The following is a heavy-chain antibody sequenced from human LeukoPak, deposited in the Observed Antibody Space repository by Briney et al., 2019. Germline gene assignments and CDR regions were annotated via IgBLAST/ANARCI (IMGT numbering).Heavy chain of an antibody. CDR2: IIPIFGTA. CDR3: ARGPGEGYYYYYMDV. D-gene: IGHD3-16*01. V-gene: IGHV1-69*13. J-gene: IGHJ6*03. CDR1: GGTFSSYA. Sequence: ASVKVSCKASGGTFSSYAISWVRQAPGQGLEWMGGIIPIFGTANYAQKFQGRVTITADESTSTAYMELSSLRSEDTAVYYCARGPGEGYYYYYMDVWGKGTTVTISS.